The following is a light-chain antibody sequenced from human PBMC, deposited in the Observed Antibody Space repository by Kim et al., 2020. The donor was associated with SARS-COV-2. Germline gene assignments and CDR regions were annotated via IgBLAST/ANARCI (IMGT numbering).Light chain of an antibody. CDR2: SAS. V-gene: IGKV3-15*01. CDR1: QSVSRN. CDR3: QQHNEWRSWT. J-gene: IGKJ1*01. Sequence: DIMMTQSPATLSVSPGERATLSCRASQSVSRNVAWYQQRPGQAPRVLVYSASTRATGIPARFSGNGSGIDFTLTISSLQSEDVALYYCQQHNEWRSWTFGQGTKVDIK.